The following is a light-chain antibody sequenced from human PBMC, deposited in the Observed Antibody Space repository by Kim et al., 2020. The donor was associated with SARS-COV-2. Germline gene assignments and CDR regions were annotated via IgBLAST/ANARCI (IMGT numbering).Light chain of an antibody. J-gene: IGKJ1*01. CDR2: GAS. CDR1: QTNERN. CDR3: QQSYKSPWT. Sequence: ASLGETVTITYRARQTNERNLNWYKQRPGKAPDLLIFGASSLQSGVPSRFSGSGSGTDFTLTISGLEAEDFATYVCQQSYKSPWTFGHGTKLEI. V-gene: IGKV1-39*01.